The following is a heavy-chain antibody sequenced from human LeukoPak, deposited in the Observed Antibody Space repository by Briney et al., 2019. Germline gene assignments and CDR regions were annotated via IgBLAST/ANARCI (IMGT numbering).Heavy chain of an antibody. CDR1: GFTFSSYA. D-gene: IGHD2-2*01. CDR3: AKDPYIVSSTSQNWFDP. CDR2: ISGSGGST. V-gene: IGHV3-23*01. Sequence: GGSLRLSCAASGFTFSSYAMSWVRQAPGKGLEWVSAISGSGGSTYYADSVKGRFTISRDNSNNTLYLQMNSLRAEDTAVYYCAKDPYIVSSTSQNWFDPWGQGTLVTVSS. J-gene: IGHJ5*02.